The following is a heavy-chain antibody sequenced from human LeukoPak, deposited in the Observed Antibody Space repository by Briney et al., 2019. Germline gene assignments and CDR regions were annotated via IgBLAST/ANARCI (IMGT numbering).Heavy chain of an antibody. Sequence: GESLKISCKGSGYLFTTNWISWIRQMPGKGLEWMGRIDPSDSETNYSPSFQGHVTISVDKSISTAYLQWSSLKASDTAMYYCARRAGSSGKFDPWGQGTLVIVSS. V-gene: IGHV5-10-1*01. D-gene: IGHD6-19*01. CDR2: IDPSDSET. J-gene: IGHJ5*02. CDR3: ARRAGSSGKFDP. CDR1: GYLFTTNW.